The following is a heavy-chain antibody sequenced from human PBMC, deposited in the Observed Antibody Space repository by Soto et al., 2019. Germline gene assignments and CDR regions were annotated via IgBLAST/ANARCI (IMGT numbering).Heavy chain of an antibody. J-gene: IGHJ4*02. Sequence: QVQLQQWGAGLLKPSETLSLTCAVYGGSFSGYYWSWIRQPPGKGLEWIGEINHSGSTNYNPSLKRRVTISVDTAKNQFSLKLSSVTAADTAVYYCASFRVKVHGPVATIGPPPRWGQGTLVTVSS. V-gene: IGHV4-34*01. CDR1: GGSFSGYY. CDR2: INHSGST. D-gene: IGHD5-12*01. CDR3: ASFRVKVHGPVATIGPPPR.